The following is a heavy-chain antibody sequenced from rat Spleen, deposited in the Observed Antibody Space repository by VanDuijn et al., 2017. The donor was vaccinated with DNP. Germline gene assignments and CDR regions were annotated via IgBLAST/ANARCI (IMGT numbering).Heavy chain of an antibody. CDR3: ATSGYGYDGYPFAY. Sequence: EVQLVETGGGLVQPGGSLKLSCVASGFTFTSSWMYWIRQAPGKGLEWLGSINPDGGSTYYPDSVKGRFTISRDNAKNTLFLQMDSLRSEDTATYYCATSGYGYDGYPFAYWGHGTLVTVSS. CDR1: GFTFTSSW. J-gene: IGHJ3*01. V-gene: IGHV5-58*01. CDR2: INPDGGST. D-gene: IGHD1-12*03.